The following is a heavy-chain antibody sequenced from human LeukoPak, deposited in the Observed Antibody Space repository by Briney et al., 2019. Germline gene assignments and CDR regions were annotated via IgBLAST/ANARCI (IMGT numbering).Heavy chain of an antibody. CDR3: ARARLIYYMDV. Sequence: GGSLRLSCATSGFTFSSYWMSWVRQAPGKGLEWVANIKQDGSEKYYVDSVKGRFTISRDNAKNSLYLQMNSLRAEDTAVYYCARARLIYYMDVWGKGTTVTVSS. D-gene: IGHD2-8*01. CDR2: IKQDGSEK. V-gene: IGHV3-7*01. J-gene: IGHJ6*03. CDR1: GFTFSSYW.